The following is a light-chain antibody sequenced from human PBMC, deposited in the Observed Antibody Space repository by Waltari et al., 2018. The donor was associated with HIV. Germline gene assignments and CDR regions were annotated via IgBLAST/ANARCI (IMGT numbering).Light chain of an antibody. Sequence: QSALTQPPSASGSPGQSVTVSCSGTSSAIGGYDYVSWYQSPPVKAPKLLLYEVTKRPSGVPDRFSGSKSGNTASLAVSGLQADDEAYYYCASYAGRNNQVIFGGGTKLTVL. V-gene: IGLV2-8*01. CDR1: SSAIGGYDY. CDR2: EVT. CDR3: ASYAGRNNQVI. J-gene: IGLJ2*01.